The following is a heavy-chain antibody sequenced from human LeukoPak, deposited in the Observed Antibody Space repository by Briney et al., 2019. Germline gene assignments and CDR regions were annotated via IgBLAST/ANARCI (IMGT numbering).Heavy chain of an antibody. CDR1: GYTFTSYG. V-gene: IGHV1-18*01. D-gene: IGHD6-13*01. CDR3: VIAAAGIYFDY. Sequence: ASVKVSCKASGYTFTSYGISWVRQAPGQGLEWMGWISAYNGNTNYAQKLQGRVTMTTDTSTSTAYMELRSLRSDDTAVYYCVIAAAGIYFDYWGQGTLVTVSS. J-gene: IGHJ4*02. CDR2: ISAYNGNT.